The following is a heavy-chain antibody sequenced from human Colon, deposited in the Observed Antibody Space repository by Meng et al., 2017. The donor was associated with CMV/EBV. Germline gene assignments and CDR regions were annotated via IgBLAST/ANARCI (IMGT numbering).Heavy chain of an antibody. CDR2: IYYTGST. CDR3: ARRRIVGASFDY. CDR1: GGSIRSSNYY. Sequence: TVAGGSIRSSNYYWGWIRQPPGKGLEWIGNIYYTGSTYYTPSLKSRVTMSVDKSKNQFSLKLSSMTAADTAVYYCARRRIVGASFDYWGQGTLVTVSS. V-gene: IGHV4-39*01. D-gene: IGHD1-26*01. J-gene: IGHJ4*02.